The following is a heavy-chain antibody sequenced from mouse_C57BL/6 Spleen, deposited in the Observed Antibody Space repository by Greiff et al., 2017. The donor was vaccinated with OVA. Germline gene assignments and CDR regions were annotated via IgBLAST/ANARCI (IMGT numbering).Heavy chain of an antibody. CDR2: ISSGSSTI. Sequence: EVMLVESGGGLVKPGGSLKLSCAASGFTFSDYGMHWVRQAPEKGLEWVAYISSGSSTIYYADTVKGRFTISRDNAKNTLFLQMTSLRSEDTAMYYCARSDYDDVDYWGQGTTLTVSS. CDR1: GFTFSDYG. CDR3: ARSDYDDVDY. D-gene: IGHD2-4*01. J-gene: IGHJ2*01. V-gene: IGHV5-17*01.